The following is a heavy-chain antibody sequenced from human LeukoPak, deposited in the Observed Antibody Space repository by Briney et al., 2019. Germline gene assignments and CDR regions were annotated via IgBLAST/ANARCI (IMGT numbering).Heavy chain of an antibody. CDR1: GYTFTGDY. CDR3: ARDLRGIDTFDY. D-gene: IGHD5-12*01. CDR2: INPNSGGT. V-gene: IGHV1-2*06. Sequence: GASVKVSCKASGYTFTGDYMHWLRQAPGQGLEWMGRINPNSGGTNYAQKFQGRVTMTRDTSISTAYMELSRLRSDDTAVYYCARDLRGIDTFDYWGQGTLVTVSS. J-gene: IGHJ4*02.